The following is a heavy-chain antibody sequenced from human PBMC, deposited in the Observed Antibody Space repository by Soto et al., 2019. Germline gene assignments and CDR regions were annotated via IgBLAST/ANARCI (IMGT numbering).Heavy chain of an antibody. D-gene: IGHD6-6*01. CDR1: GGSISSSSYY. Sequence: QLQLQESGPGLVKPSETLSLTCTVSGGSISSSSYYWGWIRQPPGKGLEWIGSIYYSGSTYYNQSLKSRVTISIDTSKNQFSLKLSSVTAADTAVYYCASQRIASRVYWGQGTLVTVSS. CDR3: ASQRIASRVY. CDR2: IYYSGST. V-gene: IGHV4-39*01. J-gene: IGHJ4*02.